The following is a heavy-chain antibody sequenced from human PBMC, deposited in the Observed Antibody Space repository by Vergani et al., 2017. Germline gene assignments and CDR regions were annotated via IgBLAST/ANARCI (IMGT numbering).Heavy chain of an antibody. Sequence: QLQLQESGPGLVKPSETLSLTCTVSGGSISSSSYYWGWLRQPPGKGLEWIGSIYYSGSTYYNPSLKSRVTISVDTSKNQFSLKLSSVTAADTAVYYCARLEVGGIAVASTNWFDPWGQGTLVTVSS. CDR3: ARLEVGGIAVASTNWFDP. CDR2: IYYSGST. CDR1: GGSISSSSYY. D-gene: IGHD6-19*01. V-gene: IGHV4-39*01. J-gene: IGHJ5*02.